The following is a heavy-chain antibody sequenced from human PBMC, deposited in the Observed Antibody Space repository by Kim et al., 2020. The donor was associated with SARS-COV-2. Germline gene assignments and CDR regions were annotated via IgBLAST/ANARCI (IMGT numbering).Heavy chain of an antibody. CDR3: ASGQYYYDSSGYWGPARVFDY. CDR2: IYYSGST. J-gene: IGHJ4*02. CDR1: GGSISSGDYY. D-gene: IGHD3-22*01. Sequence: SETLSLTCTVSGGSISSGDYYWSWIRQPPGKGLEWIGYIYYSGSTYYNPSLKSRVTISVDTSKNQFSLKLSSVTAADTAVYYCASGQYYYDSSGYWGPARVFDYWGQGTLVTVSS. V-gene: IGHV4-30-4*01.